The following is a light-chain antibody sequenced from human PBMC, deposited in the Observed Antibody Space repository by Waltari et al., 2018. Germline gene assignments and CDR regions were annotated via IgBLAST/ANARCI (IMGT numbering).Light chain of an antibody. J-gene: IGLJ1*01. CDR1: SSSVGSNF. CDR2: RSD. Sequence: QSVLTQPPSASGTPGQEVTISCSGTSSSVGSNFVFWYQQLPGAAPKLLIFRSDRRPSGVPDRIAGSKSGTSASLVFTGLRSEDEADYYCAAWDDSLSAYVFGTGTKVTVL. V-gene: IGLV1-47*01. CDR3: AAWDDSLSAYV.